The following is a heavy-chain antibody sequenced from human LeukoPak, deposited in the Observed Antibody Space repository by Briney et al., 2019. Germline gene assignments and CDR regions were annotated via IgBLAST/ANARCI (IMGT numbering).Heavy chain of an antibody. Sequence: GESLKISCKGSGYSFTSYWIGWVRQMPGKGLEWMGIIYPGDSNTRYSPSFQGQVTISADKSIGTAYLQWSSLKASDTAMYYCARHIGRVTSPALYWGQGTLVTVSS. D-gene: IGHD1-26*01. CDR3: ARHIGRVTSPALY. CDR2: IYPGDSNT. V-gene: IGHV5-51*01. CDR1: GYSFTSYW. J-gene: IGHJ4*02.